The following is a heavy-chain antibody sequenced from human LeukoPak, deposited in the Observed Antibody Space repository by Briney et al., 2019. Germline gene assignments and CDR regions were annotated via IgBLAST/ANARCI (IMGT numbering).Heavy chain of an antibody. Sequence: PSGTLSLTCTVSGGSISSYYWSWVRQPAGKGLEWIRRIYISGSTNYNPSRKSRVTIPVDTSKTQFSLKLSSVTAADTAVYYCARDLPTVTTNWFDAWGQGTLVTVSS. V-gene: IGHV4-4*07. CDR2: IYISGST. D-gene: IGHD4-17*01. CDR1: GGSISSYY. CDR3: ARDLPTVTTNWFDA. J-gene: IGHJ5*02.